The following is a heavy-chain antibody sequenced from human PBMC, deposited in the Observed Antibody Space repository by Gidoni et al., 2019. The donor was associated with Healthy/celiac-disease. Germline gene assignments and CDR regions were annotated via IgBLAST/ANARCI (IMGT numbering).Heavy chain of an antibody. D-gene: IGHD1-7*01. J-gene: IGHJ5*02. V-gene: IGHV1-69*01. Sequence: QVQLVQSGAEVKQPGSSVKVSCKASGGTFLSFGIRWVRQAPGQGLEWMGGIIPIFGTANYAQKFQGRVTITADESTSTAYMELSSLRSEDTAVYYCARLNQDNWNYWNWFDPWGQGTLVTVSS. CDR1: GGTFLSFG. CDR3: ARLNQDNWNYWNWFDP. CDR2: IIPIFGTA.